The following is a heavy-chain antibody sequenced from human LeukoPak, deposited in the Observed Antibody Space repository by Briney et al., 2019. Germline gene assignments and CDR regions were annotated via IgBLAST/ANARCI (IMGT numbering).Heavy chain of an antibody. Sequence: GGSLRLSCAASGFTFSSYSIYWVRQAPGKGPEWVSSFSGSGGSTYYADSVKGRFSISRDNSKNTLYLQMNSLRAEDTAAYYCARSGLNRFDYWGQGTLVTVSS. CDR1: GFTFSSYS. CDR3: ARSGLNRFDY. D-gene: IGHD2-15*01. V-gene: IGHV3-23*01. CDR2: FSGSGGST. J-gene: IGHJ4*02.